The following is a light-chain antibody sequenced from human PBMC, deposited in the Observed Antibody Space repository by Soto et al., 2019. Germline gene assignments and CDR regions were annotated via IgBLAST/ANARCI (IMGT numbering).Light chain of an antibody. Sequence: QSVLTQPPSASGTPGQRVTISCSGSGSSIGTNTVNWYRQLPGTAPKLLIYGNNQRPSGAPDRFSGSKSGTSASLAISGLQSEDEAEYYCAAWDGSLNNVLFGGGTKVTVL. CDR3: AAWDGSLNNVL. V-gene: IGLV1-44*01. J-gene: IGLJ2*01. CDR2: GNN. CDR1: GSSIGTNT.